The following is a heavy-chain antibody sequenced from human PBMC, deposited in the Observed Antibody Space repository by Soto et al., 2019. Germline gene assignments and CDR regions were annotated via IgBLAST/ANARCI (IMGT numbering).Heavy chain of an antibody. V-gene: IGHV1-3*01. CDR1: GYTFTSYA. CDR2: INAGNGNT. CDR3: ARVMYYDFSNCFDY. D-gene: IGHD3-3*01. Sequence: ASVKVSCKASGYTFTSYAMHWVRQAPGQRLEWMGWINAGNGNTKYSQKFQGRVTITRDTSASTAYMELSSLRSEDTAVYYFARVMYYDFSNCFDYWGQGTLVTVSS. J-gene: IGHJ4*02.